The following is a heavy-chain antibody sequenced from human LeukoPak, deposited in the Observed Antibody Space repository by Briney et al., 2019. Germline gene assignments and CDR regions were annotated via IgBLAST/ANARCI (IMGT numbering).Heavy chain of an antibody. CDR3: ASSSRELPSDY. CDR2: INHSGST. CDR1: GGSFSGYY. Sequence: SETLSLTCAVYGGSFSGYYWSWIRQPPGKGLEWTGEINHSGSTNYNPSLKSRVTISVDTSKNQFSLKLSSVTAADTAVYYCASSSRELPSDYWGQGTLVTVSS. D-gene: IGHD1-26*01. V-gene: IGHV4-34*01. J-gene: IGHJ4*02.